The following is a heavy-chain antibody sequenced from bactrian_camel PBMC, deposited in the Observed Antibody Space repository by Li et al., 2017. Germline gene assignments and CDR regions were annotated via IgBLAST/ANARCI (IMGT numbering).Heavy chain of an antibody. CDR2: IRVDGST. CDR3: AADKVWRIIPRPIEGGLGCQNRRDEYYY. Sequence: HVQLVESGGGSVQPGGSLKLSCAASGYAFNRLCGMGWYRQAPGKEREGVAGIRVDGSTYYSNSVEGRFTISRANAKNTVALQMSSLKPEDTAVYFCAADKVWRIIPRPIEGGLGCQNRRDEYYYWGRGTQVTVS. D-gene: IGHD1*01. J-gene: IGHJ4*01. CDR1: GYAFNRLC. V-gene: IGHV3S57*01.